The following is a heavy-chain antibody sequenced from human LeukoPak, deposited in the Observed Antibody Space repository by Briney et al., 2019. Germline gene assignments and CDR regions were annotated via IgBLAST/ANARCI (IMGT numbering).Heavy chain of an antibody. D-gene: IGHD3-9*01. CDR2: ISGSGGST. CDR3: AKEEKSYYDILTGYYMAHHNYYYYYYMDV. CDR1: GFTFSSYA. Sequence: GGSLRLSCAASGFTFSSYAMSWVRQAPGKGLEWVSAISGSGGSTYYADSVKGRFTISRDNSKNTLYLQMNSLRAEDTAVYYCAKEEKSYYDILTGYYMAHHNYYYYYYMDVWGKGTTVTISS. J-gene: IGHJ6*03. V-gene: IGHV3-23*01.